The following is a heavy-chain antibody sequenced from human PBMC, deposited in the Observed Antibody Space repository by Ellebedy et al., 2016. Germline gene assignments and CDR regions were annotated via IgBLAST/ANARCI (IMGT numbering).Heavy chain of an antibody. Sequence: GGSLRLSXTASGFTFSAYAMHWVRQAPGKGLEWVAVIWYDGTNKDHADSVKGRFTISRDNSKRTLYLQMNNLRAEDTGVYYCVRLNVLHFHFDIWGQGTQVIVSS. CDR3: VRLNVLHFHFDI. V-gene: IGHV3-33*01. CDR1: GFTFSAYA. CDR2: IWYDGTNK. D-gene: IGHD3-16*01. J-gene: IGHJ5*02.